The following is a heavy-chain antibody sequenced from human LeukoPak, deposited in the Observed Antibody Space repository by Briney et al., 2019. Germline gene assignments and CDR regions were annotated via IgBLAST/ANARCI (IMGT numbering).Heavy chain of an antibody. D-gene: IGHD3-10*01. CDR3: AREGYNYYGSGSYYTPLAFDY. Sequence: SVKVSCKASGGTLSGYAISWVRQAPGQGLEWMGGIIPIYGTPHSAQKFQGRVTITRNTSISTAYMELSSLRSEDTAVYYCAREGYNYYGSGSYYTPLAFDYWGQGTLVTVSS. CDR1: GGTLSGYA. J-gene: IGHJ4*02. CDR2: IIPIYGTP. V-gene: IGHV1-69*05.